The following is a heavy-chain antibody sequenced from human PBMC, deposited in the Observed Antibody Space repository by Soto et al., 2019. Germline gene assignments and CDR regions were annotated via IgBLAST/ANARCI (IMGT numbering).Heavy chain of an antibody. V-gene: IGHV3-23*01. CDR3: AKDGSGVPDSDWFDP. D-gene: IGHD2-2*01. CDR2: ISGSGGST. Sequence: GGSLRLSCAASGFTFSSYAMSWVRQAPGKGLEWVSAISGSGGSTYYADSVKGRFTISRDNSKNTLYLQMNSLRAEDTAVYYCAKDGSGVPDSDWFDPWGQGTLVTVSS. J-gene: IGHJ5*02. CDR1: GFTFSSYA.